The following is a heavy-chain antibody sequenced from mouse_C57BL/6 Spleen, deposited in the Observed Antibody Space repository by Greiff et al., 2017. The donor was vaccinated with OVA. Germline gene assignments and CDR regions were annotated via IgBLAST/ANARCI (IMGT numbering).Heavy chain of an antibody. CDR3: ARWAAQALFDY. V-gene: IGHV1-50*01. J-gene: IGHJ2*01. D-gene: IGHD3-2*02. CDR2: IDPSDSYT. Sequence: VQLQQPGAELVKPGASVKLSCKASGYTFTSYWMQWVKQRPGQGLEWIGEIDPSDSYTNYNQKFKGKATLTVDTSSSTAYMQLSSLTSEDSAVYYCARWAAQALFDYWGQGTTLTVSS. CDR1: GYTFTSYW.